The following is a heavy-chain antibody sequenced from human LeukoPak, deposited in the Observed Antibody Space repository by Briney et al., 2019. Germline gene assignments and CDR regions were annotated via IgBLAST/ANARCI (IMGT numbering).Heavy chain of an antibody. D-gene: IGHD1-26*01. CDR2: IYHSGRT. J-gene: IGHJ4*02. V-gene: IGHV4-38-2*02. Sequence: SETLSLTCTVSGYSISSGYYWGWIRQPPGKGLEWIGSIYHSGRTFCNPSLKSRVTISVDTSKNQFSLKLSSVTAADTAVYYRARFNSGSYQHYFDYWGQGTLVTVSS. CDR1: GYSISSGYY. CDR3: ARFNSGSYQHYFDY.